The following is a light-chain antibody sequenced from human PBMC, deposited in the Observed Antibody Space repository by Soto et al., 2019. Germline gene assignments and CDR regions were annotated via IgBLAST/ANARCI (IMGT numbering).Light chain of an antibody. J-gene: IGKJ1*01. V-gene: IGKV3-11*01. CDR2: DAS. CDR1: QRVSNF. Sequence: EIVLTHFPATLSLSPGERATLSCRASQRVSNFLAWYQHKPGQAPRLLIYDASTRATGIPARFSGSGSGTDFTLTISSLESEDFAVYYCQQRSNWPRTFGPGTKVDIK. CDR3: QQRSNWPRT.